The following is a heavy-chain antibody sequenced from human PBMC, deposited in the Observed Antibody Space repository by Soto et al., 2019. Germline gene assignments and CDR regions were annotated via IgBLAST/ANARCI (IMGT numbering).Heavy chain of an antibody. CDR1: GGSISSYY. Sequence: PSETLSLTCTVSGGSISSYYWSWIRQPPGKGLEWIGYIYYSGSTNYNPSLKSRVTISVDTSKNQFSLKLSSVTAADTAGYYCARSYGGTLDYWGQGTLVTVSS. CDR3: ARSYGGTLDY. J-gene: IGHJ4*02. D-gene: IGHD4-17*01. V-gene: IGHV4-59*08. CDR2: IYYSGST.